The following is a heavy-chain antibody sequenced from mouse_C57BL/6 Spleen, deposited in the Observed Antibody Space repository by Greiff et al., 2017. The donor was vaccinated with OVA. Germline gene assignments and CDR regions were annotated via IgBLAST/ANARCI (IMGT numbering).Heavy chain of an antibody. D-gene: IGHD3-2*02. CDR2: IYPGDGDT. J-gene: IGHJ2*01. CDR3: AREAQAPYYFDY. V-gene: IGHV1-82*01. CDR1: GYAFSSSW. Sequence: LQQSGPELVKPGASVKISCKASGYAFSSSWMNWVKQRPGKGLEWIGRIYPGDGDTNYNGKFKGKATLTADKSSSTAYMQLSSLTSEDSAVYFCAREAQAPYYFDYWGQGTTLTVSS.